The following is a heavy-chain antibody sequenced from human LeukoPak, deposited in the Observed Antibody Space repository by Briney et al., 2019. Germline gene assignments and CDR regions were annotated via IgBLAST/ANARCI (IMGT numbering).Heavy chain of an antibody. Sequence: ASVKVSCKSSGFTFTHHYIHWGRHGPGQGLEWMGYIGPHSTFTSSPQEFQGRVTMTRDASMSTAYMELTRLTSDDTAVYYCVREGEGPLSKDFDYWGQGTLVTVSS. J-gene: IGHJ4*02. CDR3: VREGEGPLSKDFDY. CDR1: GFTFTHHY. V-gene: IGHV1-2*02. CDR2: IGPHSTFT. D-gene: IGHD2/OR15-2a*01.